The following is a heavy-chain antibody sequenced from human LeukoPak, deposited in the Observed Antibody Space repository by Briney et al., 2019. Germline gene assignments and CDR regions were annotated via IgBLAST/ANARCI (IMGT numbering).Heavy chain of an antibody. Sequence: GRSLRLSCAASGFTFSSYAMHWVRQAPGKGLEWVAVISYDGSNKYYADSVKGRFTISRDNSKNTLYLQMNSLRAEDTAVYYCARAGRSSWRHDYWGQGTLVTVSS. J-gene: IGHJ4*02. V-gene: IGHV3-30*04. CDR3: ARAGRSSWRHDY. D-gene: IGHD6-13*01. CDR1: GFTFSSYA. CDR2: ISYDGSNK.